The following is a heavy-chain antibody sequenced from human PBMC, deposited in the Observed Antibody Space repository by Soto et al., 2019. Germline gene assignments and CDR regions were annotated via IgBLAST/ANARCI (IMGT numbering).Heavy chain of an antibody. J-gene: IGHJ4*02. CDR3: ARLDYYDSTGTIYY. V-gene: IGHV4-61*08. D-gene: IGHD3-22*01. Sequence: SETLSLTCTVSCGSISSGDYYWNWIRQPPGKGLEWIGYIYYSGSTNYNPSLKSRVTISVDTSKNQFSLKLSSVTAADTAVYYCARLDYYDSTGTIYYWGQGTLVTVSS. CDR1: CGSISSGDYY. CDR2: IYYSGST.